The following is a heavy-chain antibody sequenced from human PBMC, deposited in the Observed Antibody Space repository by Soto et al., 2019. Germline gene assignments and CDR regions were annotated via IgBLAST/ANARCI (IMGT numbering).Heavy chain of an antibody. CDR3: ARPLYSYGPMDV. Sequence: QVQLQESGPGLVKTSETQSLTCTVSGGSVSSGSYYWSWIRQPPGKGLEWIGYIYYSGSTNYNPSLKSRVTISVDTSKNQFSLKLSSVTAADTAVYYCARPLYSYGPMDVWGQGTTVTVSS. D-gene: IGHD5-18*01. J-gene: IGHJ6*02. V-gene: IGHV4-61*01. CDR1: GGSVSSGSYY. CDR2: IYYSGST.